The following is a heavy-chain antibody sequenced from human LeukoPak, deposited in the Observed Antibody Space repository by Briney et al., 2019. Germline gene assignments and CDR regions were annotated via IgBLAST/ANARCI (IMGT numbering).Heavy chain of an antibody. V-gene: IGHV3-7*04. CDR3: ARDSPGYLAYDS. Sequence: GVSLRLSCAASGFTFSTYWMTWVRQAPGKGPEWVANIKEDGSATYYVDSVKGRFTISRDNAKKSLYLQMNSLRAEDTAVYYCARDSPGYLAYDSWGQGTLVTVSS. D-gene: IGHD1-1*01. CDR1: GFTFSTYW. J-gene: IGHJ4*02. CDR2: IKEDGSAT.